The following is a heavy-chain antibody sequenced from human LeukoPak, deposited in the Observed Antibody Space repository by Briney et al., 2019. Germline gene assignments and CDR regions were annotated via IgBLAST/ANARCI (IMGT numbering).Heavy chain of an antibody. J-gene: IGHJ6*03. CDR1: GYTFTSYG. V-gene: IGHV1-18*01. D-gene: IGHD5-18*01. CDR3: ARVGWVQFYTVGYNYYYMDV. CDR2: ISAYNGNT. Sequence: GASVKVSCKASGYTFTSYGINWVRQAPGQGLEWMGWISAYNGNTNYAQKLQGRVTMTTDTSTSTAYMELRSLRSDDTAVYYCARVGWVQFYTVGYNYYYMDVWGKGTTVTVSS.